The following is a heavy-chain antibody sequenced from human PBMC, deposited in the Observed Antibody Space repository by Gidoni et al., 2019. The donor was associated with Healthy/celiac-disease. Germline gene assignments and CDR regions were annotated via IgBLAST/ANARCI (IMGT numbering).Heavy chain of an antibody. CDR1: GGSISSGSYY. CDR3: ARTGTLDY. Sequence: QVQLQESGPGLVKPSQTLSLTCTVSGGSISSGSYYWSWIRQPAGKGLEWIGRIYTSGSTNYNPSLKSRVTMSVDTSKNQFSLKLSSVTAADTAVYYCARTGTLDYWGQGTLVTVSS. J-gene: IGHJ4*02. V-gene: IGHV4-61*02. CDR2: IYTSGST. D-gene: IGHD1-7*01.